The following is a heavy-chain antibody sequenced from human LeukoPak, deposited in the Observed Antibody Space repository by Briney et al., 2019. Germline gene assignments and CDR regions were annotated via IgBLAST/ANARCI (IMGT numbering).Heavy chain of an antibody. D-gene: IGHD6-13*01. J-gene: IGHJ4*02. V-gene: IGHV4-39*07. CDR1: GGSISSGDYY. Sequence: PSQTLSLTCTVSGGSISSGDYYWSWIRQPPGKGLEWIGSIYHSGSTYYNPSLKSRVTISVDTSKNQFSLKLSSVTAADTAVYYCARASIAAAGKVDYWGQGTLVTVSS. CDR2: IYHSGST. CDR3: ARASIAAAGKVDY.